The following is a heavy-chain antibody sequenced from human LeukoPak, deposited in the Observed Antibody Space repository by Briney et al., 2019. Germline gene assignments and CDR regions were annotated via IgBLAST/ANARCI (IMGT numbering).Heavy chain of an antibody. V-gene: IGHV3-30*02. J-gene: IGHJ4*02. CDR2: IEYDGSYK. Sequence: GGSLRLSCAASGFTYSSYGMHWVRQAPGKGLEWVTFIEYDGSYKYYADSVKGRFTISRDDSENTLYLQMNSLRAEDTAVYYCAKDTYGLARVTLVGGDYWGQGTLVTVSS. CDR1: GFTYSSYG. D-gene: IGHD3-10*02. CDR3: AKDTYGLARVTLVGGDY.